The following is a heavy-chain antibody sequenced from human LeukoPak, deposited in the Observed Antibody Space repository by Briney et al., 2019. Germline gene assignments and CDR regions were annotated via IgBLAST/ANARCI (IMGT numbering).Heavy chain of an antibody. CDR1: GFTFSSYE. Sequence: PGGSLRLSCAASGFTFSSYEMNWVRQAPGKGLEWVSYISSSGSTIYYADSVKGRFTISRDNAKNSLYLQMNGLRAGDTAVYYCARDVYYGSGSPRLDYWGQRTLVTVSS. V-gene: IGHV3-48*03. D-gene: IGHD3-10*01. CDR2: ISSSGSTI. CDR3: ARDVYYGSGSPRLDY. J-gene: IGHJ4*02.